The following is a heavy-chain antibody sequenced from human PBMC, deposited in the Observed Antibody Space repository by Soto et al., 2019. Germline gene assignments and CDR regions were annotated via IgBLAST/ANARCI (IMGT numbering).Heavy chain of an antibody. D-gene: IGHD3-22*01. CDR2: ISYDGNSE. J-gene: IGHJ1*01. CDR3: AAEDHSSGHAGTFQN. Sequence: QVQLVESGGGVVQPGRSLRLSCAASGFTFSTYVMHWVRQAPGKGLEWVAGISYDGNSEHYADSVKGRFTISRDNSKNTLYGQVDTLRTENTAVYYCAAEDHSSGHAGTFQNWGQGTLVTVSS. CDR1: GFTFSTYV. V-gene: IGHV3-30-3*01.